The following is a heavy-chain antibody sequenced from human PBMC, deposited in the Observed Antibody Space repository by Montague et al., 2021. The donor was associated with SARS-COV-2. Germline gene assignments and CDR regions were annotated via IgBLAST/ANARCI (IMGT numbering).Heavy chain of an antibody. CDR3: ARLWNTVYYYYGMDV. Sequence: SETLSLTCAVSGGSISSSSYYWGWIRQPPGKGLEWIGSIHYSGSTYYNPSLKSRVSISVDTSKNQFSLKLSSVTAADTAVYYCARLWNTVYYYYGMDVWGQGTPVPVSS. J-gene: IGHJ6*02. V-gene: IGHV4-39*01. D-gene: IGHD2-21*01. CDR2: IHYSGST. CDR1: GGSISSSSYY.